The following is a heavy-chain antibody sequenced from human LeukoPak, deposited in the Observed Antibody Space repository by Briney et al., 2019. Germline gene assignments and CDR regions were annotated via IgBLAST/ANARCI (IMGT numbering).Heavy chain of an antibody. CDR3: AKGSYSSGWYESDY. D-gene: IGHD6-19*01. Sequence: PGGSLRLSCAGSGFTFSSYAMSWVRQAPGKGLEWVSGISGSGGSTYYADSVKGRFTISRDNSKNTLYLQMNSLRAEDTAVYYCAKGSYSSGWYESDYWGQGTLVTVSS. J-gene: IGHJ4*02. V-gene: IGHV3-23*01. CDR1: GFTFSSYA. CDR2: ISGSGGST.